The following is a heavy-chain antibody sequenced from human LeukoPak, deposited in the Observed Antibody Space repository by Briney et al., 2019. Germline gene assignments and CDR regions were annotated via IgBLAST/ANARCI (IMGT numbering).Heavy chain of an antibody. D-gene: IGHD3-22*01. Sequence: PGGSLRLSCAASGFTVSSNYMGWGRQAPGEGLEWVSVLYSGGSTYYPDSVKGRFTISRDNSQNTLDLQMDSLRAEDTAVYYCASLYDRSAYGAFDIWGQGTMVTVSS. V-gene: IGHV3-66*02. J-gene: IGHJ3*02. CDR3: ASLYDRSAYGAFDI. CDR2: LYSGGST. CDR1: GFTVSSNY.